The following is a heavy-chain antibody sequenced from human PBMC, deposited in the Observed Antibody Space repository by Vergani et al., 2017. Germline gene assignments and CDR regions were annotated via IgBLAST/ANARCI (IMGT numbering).Heavy chain of an antibody. CDR1: EFTFSNYA. Sequence: VQLVQSGAEVKKPGGSLRLTCAASEFTFSNYAMNWVRQAPGKGLEWVSGISGSGVSAYYTDSVKGRFTISRDNAKNSLYLQMNSLRAEDAAVYYCAREGFYDSSGYGYFDYWGQGTLVTVSS. CDR3: AREGFYDSSGYGYFDY. CDR2: ISGSGVSA. J-gene: IGHJ4*02. V-gene: IGHV3-23*04. D-gene: IGHD3-22*01.